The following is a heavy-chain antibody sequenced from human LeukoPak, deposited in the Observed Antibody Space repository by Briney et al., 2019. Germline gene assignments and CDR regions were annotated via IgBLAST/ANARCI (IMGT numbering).Heavy chain of an antibody. V-gene: IGHV4-61*02. Sequence: SETLSLTCTVSGGSISNGSYYWSWIRQPAGKGLEWIGRIYTSGSTNYNPSLKSRVTISVDTSKNQFSLKLSSVTAADTAVYYCARGKGYCSSTSCLGRYFDLWGRGTLVTVSS. J-gene: IGHJ2*01. CDR3: ARGKGYCSSTSCLGRYFDL. CDR2: IYTSGST. CDR1: GGSISNGSYY. D-gene: IGHD2-2*01.